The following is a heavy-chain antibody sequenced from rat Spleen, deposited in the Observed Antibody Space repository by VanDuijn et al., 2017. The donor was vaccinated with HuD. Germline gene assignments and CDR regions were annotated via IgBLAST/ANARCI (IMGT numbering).Heavy chain of an antibody. CDR1: GFTFSDYY. Sequence: EVQLVESDGGLVQPGRSLKLSCAASGFTFSDYYMAWVRQAPKKGLEWVASISYEGSSTYYGDSVKGRFTISRDNAKSTLYLQMNSLRSEDTATYYCARHYYSGLYWYFDFWGPGTMVTVSS. CDR3: ARHYYSGLYWYFDF. D-gene: IGHD1-1*01. CDR2: ISYEGSST. J-gene: IGHJ1*01. V-gene: IGHV5-22*01.